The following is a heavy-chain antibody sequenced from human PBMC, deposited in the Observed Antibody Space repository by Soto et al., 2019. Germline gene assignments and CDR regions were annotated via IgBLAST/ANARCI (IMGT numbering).Heavy chain of an antibody. CDR2: IIPLFGTP. V-gene: IGHV1-69*01. CDR3: VRDPTVREFYYYDMDI. CDR1: GGSFSSYA. Sequence: QVQLVQSGAEVKKPGSSVKVSCKASGGSFSSYAINWVRQAPGQGLEWMGGIIPLFGTPNYAQKFQGRVTITADESTRTVYMILSSLRSEDTALYYCVRDPTVREFYYYDMDIWGQGNTVTVSS. D-gene: IGHD4-4*01. J-gene: IGHJ6*02.